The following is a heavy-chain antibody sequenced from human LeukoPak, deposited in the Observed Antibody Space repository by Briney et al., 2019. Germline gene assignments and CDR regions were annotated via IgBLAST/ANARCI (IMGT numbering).Heavy chain of an antibody. D-gene: IGHD6-6*01. CDR2: IYYSGST. Sequence: PSQTLSLTCTVSGGSISSGGYYWSWIRQPPGKGLEWIGYIYYSGSTNYNPSLKSRVTISVDTSKNQFSLKLSSVTAADTAVYYCARDRGQYGSSQGAFDIWGQGTMVTVSS. CDR1: GGSISSGGYY. V-gene: IGHV4-61*08. CDR3: ARDRGQYGSSQGAFDI. J-gene: IGHJ3*02.